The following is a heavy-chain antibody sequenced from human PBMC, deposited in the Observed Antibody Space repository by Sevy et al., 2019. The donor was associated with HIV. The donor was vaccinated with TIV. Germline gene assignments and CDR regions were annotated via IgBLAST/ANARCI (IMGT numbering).Heavy chain of an antibody. Sequence: GGFLRLSCAASGFTFSTYTMNWVRQAPGKGLEWISSISSLSNYIYYADSLKGRFTISRDNAKNSLYLQMNSLRAEDTASCYCARAYGSGSWEAFDIWGQGTMVTVSS. J-gene: IGHJ3*02. D-gene: IGHD3-10*01. CDR3: ARAYGSGSWEAFDI. CDR1: GFTFSTYT. CDR2: ISSLSNYI. V-gene: IGHV3-21*01.